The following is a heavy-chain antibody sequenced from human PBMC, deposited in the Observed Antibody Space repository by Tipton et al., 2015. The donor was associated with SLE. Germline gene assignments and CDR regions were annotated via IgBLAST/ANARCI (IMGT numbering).Heavy chain of an antibody. CDR1: GFTFSSYA. J-gene: IGHJ6*03. Sequence: GSLRLSCAASGFTFSSYAMSWVRQAPGKGLEWVSAISGSGGSTYYADSVKGRFTISRDNSKNTLYLQMNSLRAEDTAVYYCAKAEQLVRNYYYYMDVWGKGTTVTVSS. D-gene: IGHD6-6*01. V-gene: IGHV3-23*01. CDR2: ISGSGGST. CDR3: AKAEQLVRNYYYYMDV.